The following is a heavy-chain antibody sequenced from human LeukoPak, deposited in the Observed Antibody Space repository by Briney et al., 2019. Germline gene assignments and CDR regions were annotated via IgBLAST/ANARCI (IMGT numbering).Heavy chain of an antibody. V-gene: IGHV4-59*08. D-gene: IGHD5-18*01. CDR3: ARHTVGYSYVDY. CDR1: GGSISGFY. Sequence: SETLSLTCTVSGGSISGFYWSWIRQSPGKGLEWIGYIYSSGSTNYNPSLKSRVTISVDTSKNQFSLKVSSVTASETAVYYCARHTVGYSYVDYWGQGPLVTVPS. J-gene: IGHJ4*02. CDR2: IYSSGST.